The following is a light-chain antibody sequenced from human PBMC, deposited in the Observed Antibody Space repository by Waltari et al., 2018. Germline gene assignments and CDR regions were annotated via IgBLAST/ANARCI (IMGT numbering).Light chain of an antibody. Sequence: SYELTQPPSVSLSPGQTARITCSGGALPQPFAYWYQQKPGQAPVLVIYKDSDRPSGIPERFSGSSSGTAVTLTISGVQAEDEADYYCQSTDSSTTSVVFGGGTKLTVL. J-gene: IGLJ2*01. CDR3: QSTDSSTTSVV. V-gene: IGLV3-25*03. CDR1: ALPQPF. CDR2: KDS.